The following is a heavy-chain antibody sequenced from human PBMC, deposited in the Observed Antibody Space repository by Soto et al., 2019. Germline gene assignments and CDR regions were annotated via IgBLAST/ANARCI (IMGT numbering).Heavy chain of an antibody. D-gene: IGHD3-22*01. Sequence: EVQLLESGGGLVQPGGSLRLSCAASGFTFSSYAMSWVRQAPGKGLEWVSAISGSGGSTYYADSVKGRFTISRDNSKNTLYLQMNSRRDDDTAVYYCAKDSAGEDSSGYSLLPWAIGYWYFDLWGRGTLVTVSS. J-gene: IGHJ2*01. V-gene: IGHV3-23*01. CDR3: AKDSAGEDSSGYSLLPWAIGYWYFDL. CDR2: ISGSGGST. CDR1: GFTFSSYA.